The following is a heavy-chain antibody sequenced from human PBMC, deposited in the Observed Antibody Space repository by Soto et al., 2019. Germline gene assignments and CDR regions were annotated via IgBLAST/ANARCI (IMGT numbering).Heavy chain of an antibody. CDR3: ARRSYCGYDCYYKHYYGMDV. V-gene: IGHV1-69*08. D-gene: IGHD2-21*02. CDR1: GDTFSSYA. J-gene: IGHJ6*02. Sequence: QVQLVQSGAEVKKPGSSVKVSCRASGDTFSSYAVNWLRQAPGRGLEWMGRIIPVLGTTDYAQKFRGRVTFTADKSANTVYMELSSLRSEDTALYDCARRSYCGYDCYYKHYYGMDVWGHGTTVTVAS. CDR2: IIPVLGTT.